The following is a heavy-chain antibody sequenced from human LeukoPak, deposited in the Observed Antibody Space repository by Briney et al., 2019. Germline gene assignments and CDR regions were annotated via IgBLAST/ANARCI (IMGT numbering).Heavy chain of an antibody. CDR3: ARGDYYDSSALDY. CDR1: GGSISSGGYS. V-gene: IGHV4-30-2*01. CDR2: IYHSGST. Sequence: SETLSLTCAVSGGSISSGGYSWSWIRQPPGKGLEWIGYIYHSGSTYYNPSLKSRVTISVDRSKNQFSLKLSSVTAADTAVYYCARGDYYDSSALDYWAREPWSPSPQ. D-gene: IGHD3-22*01. J-gene: IGHJ4*02.